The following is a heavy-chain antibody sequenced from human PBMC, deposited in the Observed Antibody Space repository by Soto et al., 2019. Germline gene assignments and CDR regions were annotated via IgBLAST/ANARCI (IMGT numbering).Heavy chain of an antibody. CDR3: ARVVVADTNWFDP. J-gene: IGHJ5*02. CDR1: GYSFTSYG. D-gene: IGHD2-15*01. V-gene: IGHV1-18*04. CDR2: ISPSNGDT. Sequence: ASVKVSCKASGYSFTSYGITWVRQAPGQGLEWMGWISPSNGDTNYAQKFQGGVTMTRDTSTSTIYMELRSVRSDDTAFYYCARVVVADTNWFDPWGQGTLVTVSS.